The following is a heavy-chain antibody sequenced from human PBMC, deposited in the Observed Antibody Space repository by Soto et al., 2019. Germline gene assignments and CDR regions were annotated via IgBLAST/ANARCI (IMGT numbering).Heavy chain of an antibody. V-gene: IGHV4-34*01. D-gene: IGHD3-16*02. J-gene: IGHJ4*02. CDR3: ASRMITFGGVIVAAYYFDY. CDR2: INHSGST. CDR1: GGSFSGYY. Sequence: SETLSLTCAVYGGSFSGYYWSWIRQPPGKGLEWIGEINHSGSTNYNPSLKSRVTISVDTSKNQFSLKLSSVTAADTAVYYCASRMITFGGVIVAAYYFDYWGQGTLVTVSS.